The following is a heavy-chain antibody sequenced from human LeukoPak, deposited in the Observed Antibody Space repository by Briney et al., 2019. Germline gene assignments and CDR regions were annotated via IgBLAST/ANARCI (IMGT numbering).Heavy chain of an antibody. Sequence: GGSLRLSCAASGFTFSSYWMSWVRQAPGKGLEWVSVIYSGGSTYYADSVKGRFTISRDNSKNTLYLQMNSLRAEDTAVYYCARAGTTVVTPHFFDYWGQGTLVTVSS. CDR3: ARAGTTVVTPHFFDY. D-gene: IGHD4-23*01. CDR2: IYSGGST. CDR1: GFTFSSYW. J-gene: IGHJ4*02. V-gene: IGHV3-66*01.